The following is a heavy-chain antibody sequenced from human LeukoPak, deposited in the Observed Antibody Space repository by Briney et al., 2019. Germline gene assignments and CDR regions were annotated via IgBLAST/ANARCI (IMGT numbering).Heavy chain of an antibody. CDR2: IRSKAYGGTT. J-gene: IGHJ4*02. Sequence: GGSLRLSCTASGFTFGDYSMNWVRQAPGKGLGWVGFIRSKAYGGTTEYAASVKGRFTISRDDSKSIVYLQMNSLKSEDTAVYYCSRGRRATHDYWGQGTLVTVSS. CDR1: GFTFGDYS. CDR3: SRGRRATHDY. D-gene: IGHD1-26*01. V-gene: IGHV3-49*04.